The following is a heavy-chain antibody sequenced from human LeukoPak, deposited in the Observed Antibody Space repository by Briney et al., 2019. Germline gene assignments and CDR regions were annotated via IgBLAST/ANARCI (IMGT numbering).Heavy chain of an antibody. CDR3: AKDVWVYDAFDI. CDR2: ISGSGGST. D-gene: IGHD6-13*01. CDR1: GFTFSSYA. Sequence: PGGSLRLSCAASGFTFSSYAMSWVRQAPGMGLEWVSAISGSGGSTYYADSVKGRFTISRDNSKNTLYLQMNSLRAEDTAVYYCAKDVWVYDAFDIWGQGAMVTVSS. V-gene: IGHV3-23*01. J-gene: IGHJ3*02.